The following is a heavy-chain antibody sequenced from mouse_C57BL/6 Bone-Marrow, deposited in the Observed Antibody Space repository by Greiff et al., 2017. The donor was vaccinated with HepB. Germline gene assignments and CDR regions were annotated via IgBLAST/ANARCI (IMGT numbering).Heavy chain of an antibody. V-gene: IGHV14-3*01. CDR2: IDPANGNT. CDR3: ARCRAYDYDGAHYFDY. CDR1: GFNIKNTY. J-gene: IGHJ2*01. D-gene: IGHD2-4*01. Sequence: VQLQQSVAELVRPGASVKLSCTASGFNIKNTYMHWVKQRPEQGLEWIGRIDPANGNTKYAPKFQGKATITADTSSNTAYLQLSSLTSEDTAIYYCARCRAYDYDGAHYFDYWGQGTTLTVSS.